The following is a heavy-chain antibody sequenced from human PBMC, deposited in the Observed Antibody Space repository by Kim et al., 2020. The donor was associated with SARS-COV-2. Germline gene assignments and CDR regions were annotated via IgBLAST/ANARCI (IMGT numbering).Heavy chain of an antibody. CDR3: ARHVLVVTRMGISQFDY. D-gene: IGHD2-21*02. V-gene: IGHV4-39*01. Sequence: LKSRVTISVATSKNQFALKRSSVTAADTAVYYCARHVLVVTRMGISQFDYWGQGTLVTVSS. J-gene: IGHJ4*02.